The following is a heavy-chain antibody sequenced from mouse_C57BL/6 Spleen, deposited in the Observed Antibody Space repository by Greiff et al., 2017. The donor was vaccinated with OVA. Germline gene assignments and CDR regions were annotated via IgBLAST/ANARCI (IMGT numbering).Heavy chain of an antibody. CDR1: GYTFTSYW. CDR3: ARAGYFDD. Sequence: QVQLQQPGAELVMPGASVKLSCKASGYTFTSYWMHWVKQRPGQGLEWIGEIDPSDSYTNYNQKFKGKSTLTVDKSSSTAYMQLSSLTSEDSAVYCCARAGYFDDWGKGTTLTVSS. V-gene: IGHV1-69*01. J-gene: IGHJ2*01. CDR2: IDPSDSYT.